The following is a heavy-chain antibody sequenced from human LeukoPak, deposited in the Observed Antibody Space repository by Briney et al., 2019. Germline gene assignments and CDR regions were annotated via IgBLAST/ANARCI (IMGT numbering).Heavy chain of an antibody. V-gene: IGHV4-59*01. J-gene: IGHJ3*02. D-gene: IGHD6-19*01. Sequence: PSETLSLTCTVSGGSISSYYWTWIRQPPGKGLEWIGYIYFSGSTNYNPSLKNRVTFSVDTSKNQFSLNLSSVTAADTAVYYCARGYTSGWPPALDIWGQGTMVTVSS. CDR2: IYFSGST. CDR3: ARGYTSGWPPALDI. CDR1: GGSISSYY.